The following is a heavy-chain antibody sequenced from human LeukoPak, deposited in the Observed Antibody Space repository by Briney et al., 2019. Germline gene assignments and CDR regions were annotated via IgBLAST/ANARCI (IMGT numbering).Heavy chain of an antibody. Sequence: GGSLRLSCAASGFTFSSYAMHWVRQAPGKGLEWVAVVSYDGSNKYYADSVKGRFTISRDNSKNTLYLQMNSLRAEDTAVYYCAKDGGIFGVVIGGAFDIWGQGTMVTVSS. CDR3: AKDGGIFGVVIGGAFDI. D-gene: IGHD3-3*01. J-gene: IGHJ3*02. V-gene: IGHV3-30-3*01. CDR1: GFTFSSYA. CDR2: VSYDGSNK.